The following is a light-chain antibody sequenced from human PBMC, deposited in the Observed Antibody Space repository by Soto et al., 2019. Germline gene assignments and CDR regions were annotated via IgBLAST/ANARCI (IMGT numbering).Light chain of an antibody. V-gene: IGKV3-20*01. Sequence: EIVLTQSPGTLSLSPGERATLSCRASQSVSSSYLAWYQQKPGQAPRLLIYGAFRRATGIPDRFSGSGSGTDFTLTISRLEPEDFAVYYCQQYGGSPPQYTFGQGTKLEIK. J-gene: IGKJ2*01. CDR3: QQYGGSPPQYT. CDR1: QSVSSSY. CDR2: GAF.